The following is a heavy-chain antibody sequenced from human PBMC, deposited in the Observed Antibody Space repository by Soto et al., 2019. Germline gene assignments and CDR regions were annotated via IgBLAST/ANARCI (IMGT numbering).Heavy chain of an antibody. CDR2: IDPSDSYT. CDR3: ARLRGSSSGWYPHYYYYGMDV. J-gene: IGHJ6*02. Sequence: GESLKISCKGSGYSFTSYWISWVRQMPGKGLEWMGRIDPSDSYTNYSPSFQGHVTISADKSISTAYLQWSSLKASDTAMYYCARLRGSSSGWYPHYYYYGMDVWGQGTTVTVSS. CDR1: GYSFTSYW. V-gene: IGHV5-10-1*01. D-gene: IGHD6-19*01.